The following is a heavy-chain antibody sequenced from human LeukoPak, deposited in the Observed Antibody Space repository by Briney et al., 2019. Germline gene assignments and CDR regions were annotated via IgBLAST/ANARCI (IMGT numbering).Heavy chain of an antibody. CDR3: AKDSLEAAGNFDY. D-gene: IGHD6-13*01. Sequence: QPGRSLRLSCAASGFTFNDYAMHWVRQAPGKGLEWVTLISGDGDSAYYADSVKGRFTISRDNSKNSLYLQMNSLRTEDTALYYCAKDSLEAAGNFDYWGQGTLVTVSS. CDR2: ISGDGDSA. J-gene: IGHJ4*02. V-gene: IGHV3-43*02. CDR1: GFTFNDYA.